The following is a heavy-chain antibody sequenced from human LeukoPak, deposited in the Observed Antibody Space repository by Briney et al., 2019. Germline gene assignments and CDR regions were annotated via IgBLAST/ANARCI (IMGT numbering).Heavy chain of an antibody. CDR2: IYWNGDN. Sequence: SGPTLLNPTQTLTLTCTLSGFSIRTHGVGVGWIRQPPGKALEWVAIIYWNGDNYYSPSLNSRSTITKDTSKNQVVLTLTNVDPVDTATYYCAHSHYCDRGNWFGPWGQGTLVTVSS. V-gene: IGHV2-5*01. CDR3: AHSHYCDRGNWFGP. CDR1: GFSIRTHGVG. J-gene: IGHJ5*02. D-gene: IGHD3-22*01.